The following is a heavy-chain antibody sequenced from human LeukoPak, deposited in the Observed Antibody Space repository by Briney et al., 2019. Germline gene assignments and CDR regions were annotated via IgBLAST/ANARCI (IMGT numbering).Heavy chain of an antibody. V-gene: IGHV4-31*03. CDR1: GASISSGTYY. CDR2: IHYTGST. J-gene: IGHJ6*02. Sequence: SQTLSLTCTVSGASISSGTYYWSWIRQHPGKGPEWIGYIHYTGSTYYNPSLESRVTMSVYRSENQFSLNLSAVSAADTAVYYCARLGELSTYYYGMDVWGQGTTVTVSS. D-gene: IGHD3-16*02. CDR3: ARLGELSTYYYGMDV.